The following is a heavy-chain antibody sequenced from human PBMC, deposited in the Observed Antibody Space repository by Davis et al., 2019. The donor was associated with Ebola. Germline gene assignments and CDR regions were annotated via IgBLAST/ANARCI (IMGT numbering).Heavy chain of an antibody. CDR3: ARAIAYYYYGMDV. CDR1: GFTVSSNY. Sequence: PGESLKISCAASGFTVSSNYMSWVRQAPGKGLEWVSVIYSGGSTYYADSVKGRFTISRDNSKNTLYLQMNSLRAEDTAVYYCARAIAYYYYGMDVWGQGTTVTVSS. J-gene: IGHJ6*02. V-gene: IGHV3-66*01. CDR2: IYSGGST.